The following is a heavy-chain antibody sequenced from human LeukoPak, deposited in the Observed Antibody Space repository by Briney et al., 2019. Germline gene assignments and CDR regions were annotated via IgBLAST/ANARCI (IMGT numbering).Heavy chain of an antibody. J-gene: IGHJ4*02. CDR1: GGTFSSYA. CDR3: ATSRGWTGGDGDY. Sequence: SVKVSCKASGGTFSSYAISWVRQAPGQGLEWMGGIIPIFGTANYAQKFQGRVTITADESTSTAYMELSSLRAEDTAVYYCATSRGWTGGDGDYWGQGTLVTVSS. D-gene: IGHD6-19*01. V-gene: IGHV1-69*13. CDR2: IIPIFGTA.